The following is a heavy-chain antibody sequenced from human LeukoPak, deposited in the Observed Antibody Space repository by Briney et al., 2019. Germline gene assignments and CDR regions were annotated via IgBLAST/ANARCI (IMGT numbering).Heavy chain of an antibody. J-gene: IGHJ4*02. D-gene: IGHD2-2*01. CDR1: GYTFTSYG. CDR3: ARDLREGLTSWALDY. Sequence: ASVKVSCKASGYTFTSYGISWVRQAPGQGLEWMGWISAYNGNTNYAQKLQGRVTMTTDTSTSTAYMELRSLRSDDTAVYYCARDLREGLTSWALDYWGQGTLVTVSS. CDR2: ISAYNGNT. V-gene: IGHV1-18*01.